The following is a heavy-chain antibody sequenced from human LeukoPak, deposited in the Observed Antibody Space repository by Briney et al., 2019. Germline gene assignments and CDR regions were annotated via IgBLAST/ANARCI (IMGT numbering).Heavy chain of an antibody. Sequence: SETLSLTCTVSGGSISSGSYYWSWIRQPAGKGLEWIGRIYTSGSTNYNPSLKSRVTMSVDTSKNQVSLKVSSVTAADTAVYYCASVDTTMLRHAFDIWGQGTMVTVSS. CDR2: IYTSGST. J-gene: IGHJ3*02. CDR3: ASVDTTMLRHAFDI. V-gene: IGHV4-61*02. D-gene: IGHD5-18*01. CDR1: GGSISSGSYY.